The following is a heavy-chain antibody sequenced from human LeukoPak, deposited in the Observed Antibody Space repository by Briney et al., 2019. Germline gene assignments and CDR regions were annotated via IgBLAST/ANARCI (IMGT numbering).Heavy chain of an antibody. CDR1: GYSISSGYY. J-gene: IGHJ3*02. D-gene: IGHD6-13*01. V-gene: IGHV4-38-2*02. CDR2: IYHSGST. CDR3: AGGNSSSWYGDAFDI. Sequence: SETLSLTCTVSGYSISSGYYWGWIRQPPGKGLEWIGSIYHSGSTYYNPSLKSRVTISVDTSKNQFSLKLSSVTAADTAVYYCAGGNSSSWYGDAFDIWGQGTMVTVSS.